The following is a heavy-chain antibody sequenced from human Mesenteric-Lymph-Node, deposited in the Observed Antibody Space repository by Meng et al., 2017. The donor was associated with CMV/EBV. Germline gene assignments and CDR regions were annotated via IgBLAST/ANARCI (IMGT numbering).Heavy chain of an antibody. J-gene: IGHJ4*02. CDR1: RFTFSTYS. D-gene: IGHD2-21*01. Sequence: GESLKIPRAASRFTFSTYSMNWVRQAPGKGLEWVSYISATSIHTMYYAASVKGRFTIPRDNAKNSLYLQMNSLRAEDTAVYYCARCDSGDSRHFDYWGQGTLVTVSS. CDR3: ARCDSGDSRHFDY. CDR2: ISATSIHTM. V-gene: IGHV3-48*04.